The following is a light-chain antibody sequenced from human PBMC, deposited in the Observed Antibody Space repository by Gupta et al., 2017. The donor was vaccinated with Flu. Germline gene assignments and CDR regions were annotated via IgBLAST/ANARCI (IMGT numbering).Light chain of an antibody. CDR1: QSLVYSDGNTV. CDR2: LVS. J-gene: IGKJ1*01. Sequence: DVVMTQSPLSLPVTLGQTASISCRSSQSLVYSDGNTVLHWFQQRPGQAPRRLIYLVSHRESGVPDRFSGSGSGTELTLKISRVEAEDVEIYYCRQGGHWPWAFGQGTKVEI. V-gene: IGKV2-30*01. CDR3: RQGGHWPWA.